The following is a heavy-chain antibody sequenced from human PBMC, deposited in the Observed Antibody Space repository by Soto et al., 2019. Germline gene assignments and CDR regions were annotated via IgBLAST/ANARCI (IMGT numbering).Heavy chain of an antibody. Sequence: TSETLSLTCTVSGGSISSDSWSWIRQPPGKGLEWIAYIYYSGSTNYNPSLKSRVTISVGTSKIQLSLKLSSVTAADTAVYYCARVRYDILTAYSYYFDYWGQGTLVTVSS. V-gene: IGHV4-59*01. CDR1: GGSISSDS. J-gene: IGHJ4*02. CDR2: IYYSGST. CDR3: ARVRYDILTAYSYYFDY. D-gene: IGHD3-9*01.